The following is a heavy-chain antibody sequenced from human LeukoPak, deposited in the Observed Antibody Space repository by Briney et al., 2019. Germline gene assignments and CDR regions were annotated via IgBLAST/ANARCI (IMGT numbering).Heavy chain of an antibody. D-gene: IGHD3-10*02. Sequence: GGSLRLSCAASGFSFSNYSMNWVRQAPGKGLEWVSSISSSSTYIYYADSVKGRFTISRDNAKNSLYLQMNSLRAEDTAVYYCAELGITMIGGVWGKGTTVTISS. CDR3: AELGITMIGGV. V-gene: IGHV3-21*01. CDR1: GFSFSNYS. CDR2: ISSSSTYI. J-gene: IGHJ6*04.